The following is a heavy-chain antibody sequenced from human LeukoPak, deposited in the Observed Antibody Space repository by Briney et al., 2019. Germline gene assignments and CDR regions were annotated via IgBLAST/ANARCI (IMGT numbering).Heavy chain of an antibody. CDR3: ARGGFYCGDDCYVDY. Sequence: SATLSLTCAGYGGSLSYYYWSWIRQSPGKGLEWIGEINRSGRTNYNPSLKRRVSISVDTSKNQFSLKLSSVTAADTAIYYCARGGFYCGDDCYVDYWGQGALVTVSS. J-gene: IGHJ4*02. CDR1: GGSLSYYY. CDR2: INRSGRT. D-gene: IGHD2-21*02. V-gene: IGHV4-34*01.